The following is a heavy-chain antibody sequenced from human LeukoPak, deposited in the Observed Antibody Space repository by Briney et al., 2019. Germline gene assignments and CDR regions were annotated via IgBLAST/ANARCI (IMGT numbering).Heavy chain of an antibody. CDR2: IYHSGST. CDR1: GGSISSSNW. CDR3: AMITFGGVLPLDC. J-gene: IGHJ4*02. Sequence: KPSGTLSLTCAVSGGSISSSNWWSWVRQPPGKGLEWIGEIYHSGSTNYNPSLKSRVTISVDKSKNQFSLKLSSVTAADTAVYYCAMITFGGVLPLDCWGQGTLVTVSS. V-gene: IGHV4-4*02. D-gene: IGHD3-16*01.